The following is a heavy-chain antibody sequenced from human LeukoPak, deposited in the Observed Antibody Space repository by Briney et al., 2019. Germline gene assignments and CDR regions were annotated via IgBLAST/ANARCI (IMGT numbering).Heavy chain of an antibody. Sequence: PSETLSLTCAVYGGSFSGYYRSWIRQPPGKGLEWIGEINHSGSTNYNPSLKSRVTISVDTPKNQFSLKLSSVTAADTAVYYCARGGPAYCSSTSCYTPTGYWGQGTLVTVSS. D-gene: IGHD2-2*02. J-gene: IGHJ4*02. CDR1: GGSFSGYY. V-gene: IGHV4-34*01. CDR3: ARGGPAYCSSTSCYTPTGY. CDR2: INHSGST.